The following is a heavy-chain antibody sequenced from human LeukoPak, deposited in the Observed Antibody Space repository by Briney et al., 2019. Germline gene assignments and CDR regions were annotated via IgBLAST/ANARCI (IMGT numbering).Heavy chain of an antibody. V-gene: IGHV3-21*01. Sequence: PGGSLRLSCAASGFPFSSYSMNWVRQAAGKGLEWVSSISRSSSYIFYADSVNGRFTISRDNGKTSVYLQMNSLRAEDTAVYYCARGPEGDLSYNWFDPWGQGTLVTVSS. CDR1: GFPFSSYS. D-gene: IGHD3-10*01. CDR2: ISRSSSYI. J-gene: IGHJ5*02. CDR3: ARGPEGDLSYNWFDP.